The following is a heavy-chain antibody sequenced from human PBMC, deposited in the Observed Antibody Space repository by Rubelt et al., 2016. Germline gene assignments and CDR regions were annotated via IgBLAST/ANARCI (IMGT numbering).Heavy chain of an antibody. V-gene: IGHV1-8*02. CDR3: ARGVI. CDR1: GGTFSSYA. J-gene: IGHJ4*02. CDR2: MNPNTGNT. Sequence: QVQLVQSGAEVKKPGSSVKVSCKASGGTFSSYAISWVRQAPGQGLEWMGWMNPNTGNTGYAQKFQGRVTMTSNISISTAYLYLSSRRSEETAVYYCARGVIWGQGTLVAVSS. D-gene: IGHD3-10*01.